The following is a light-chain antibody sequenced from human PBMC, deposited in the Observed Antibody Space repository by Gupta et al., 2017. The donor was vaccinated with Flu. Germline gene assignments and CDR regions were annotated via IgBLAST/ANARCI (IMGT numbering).Light chain of an antibody. CDR1: RLKDEY. CDR3: QAGDTSTVV. CDR2: QDN. V-gene: IGLV3-1*01. Sequence: SSKLTQSPSVSVSAGQTARISCSGDRLKDEYAWWYQQKPGQSPVVVIYQDNKRPSGIPERFSGSSSGTTVTLTISGTQTMDEAVYYCQAGDTSTVVFGGGTKLIVL. J-gene: IGLJ2*01.